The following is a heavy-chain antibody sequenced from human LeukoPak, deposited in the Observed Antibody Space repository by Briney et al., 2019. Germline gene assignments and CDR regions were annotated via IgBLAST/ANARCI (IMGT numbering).Heavy chain of an antibody. CDR1: AGSVSSASYY. V-gene: IGHV4-61*01. CDR3: ARTQYCSNSTSCYFGYFDY. CDR2: VYYTGST. J-gene: IGHJ4*03. D-gene: IGHD2-2*01. Sequence: SETLSLTCTVSAGSVSSASYYRSWIRQPPGKGLEWIAYVYYTGSTNYNPSLKSRVTISLDMSKNQFSLKLSSVTAADTAVYYCARTQYCSNSTSCYFGYFDYWGQGTLVTVSS.